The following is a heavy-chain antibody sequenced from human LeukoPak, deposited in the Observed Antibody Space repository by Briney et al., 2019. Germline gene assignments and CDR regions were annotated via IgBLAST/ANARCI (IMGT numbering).Heavy chain of an antibody. Sequence: SETLSLTCAVYGGSFSGYYWSWIRQPPGKGLEWIGEINHSGSTNYNPSLKSRVTISVDTSKNQFSLKLSSVTAADTAVYYCARGKPSYGSGTFYRPLEPNYMDVWGKGTTVTVSS. J-gene: IGHJ6*03. CDR3: ARGKPSYGSGTFYRPLEPNYMDV. D-gene: IGHD3-10*01. CDR2: INHSGST. CDR1: GGSFSGYY. V-gene: IGHV4-34*01.